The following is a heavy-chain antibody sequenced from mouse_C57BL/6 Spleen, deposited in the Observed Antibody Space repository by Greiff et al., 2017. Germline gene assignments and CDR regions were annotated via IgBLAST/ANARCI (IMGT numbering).Heavy chain of an antibody. CDR3: ARRWDGRFDY. CDR1: GYTFTSYG. J-gene: IGHJ2*01. Sequence: VQLVESGAELARPGASVKLSCKASGYTFTSYGISWVKQRTGRGLEWIGEIYPRSGNTDYNEKFKGKATLSADKSSSTAYLELRSLTSEDSAVSCCARRWDGRFDYWGQGTPLTVSA. D-gene: IGHD4-1*01. V-gene: IGHV1-81*01. CDR2: IYPRSGNT.